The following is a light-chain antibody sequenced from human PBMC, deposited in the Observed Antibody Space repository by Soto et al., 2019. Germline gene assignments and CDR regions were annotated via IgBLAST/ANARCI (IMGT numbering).Light chain of an antibody. J-gene: IGKJ4*01. CDR2: DAS. V-gene: IGKV3-11*01. CDR1: QSVSRY. Sequence: EVVLTQSPATLSLSPGERATLSCRASQSVSRYLVWYQQKLGQPPRLLIYDASNRAPGIPARFSGSGSGTDFTLTISSLEAEDFAVYYCQQRSNWQGTFGGGTKVEIK. CDR3: QQRSNWQGT.